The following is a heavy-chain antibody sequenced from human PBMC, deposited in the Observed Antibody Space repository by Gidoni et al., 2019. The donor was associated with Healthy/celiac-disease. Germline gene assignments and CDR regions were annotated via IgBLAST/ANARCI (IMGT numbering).Heavy chain of an antibody. CDR2: IWYDGSNK. Sequence: VQLVESGGGVVQPGRSLRPSCAASAFTFSSYGMHWVRQAPGKGLEWVAVIWYDGSNKYYADSVKGRFTISRDNSKNTLYLQMNSLRAEDTAVYYCARRGVSGWYCDYWGQGTLVTVSS. CDR1: AFTFSSYG. CDR3: ARRGVSGWYCDY. D-gene: IGHD6-19*01. V-gene: IGHV3-33*01. J-gene: IGHJ4*02.